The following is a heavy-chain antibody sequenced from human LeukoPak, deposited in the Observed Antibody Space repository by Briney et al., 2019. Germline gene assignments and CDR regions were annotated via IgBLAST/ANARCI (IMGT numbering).Heavy chain of an antibody. Sequence: PGGSLRLSCAASKFTSSDYYMTWVRQAPGKGPEWVAYMNQFGTEIKYLDSVKGRFTISRDNAKNSLYLWMTSLTADDTAVYYCARGTHYYEFWGQGTLVIVSS. V-gene: IGHV3-7*04. CDR3: ARGTHYYEF. CDR2: MNQFGTEI. D-gene: IGHD3/OR15-3a*01. CDR1: KFTSSDYY. J-gene: IGHJ4*02.